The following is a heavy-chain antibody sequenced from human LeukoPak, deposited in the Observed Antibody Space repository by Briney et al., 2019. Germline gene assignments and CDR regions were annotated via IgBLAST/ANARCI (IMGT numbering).Heavy chain of an antibody. V-gene: IGHV3-21*01. CDR1: GFTFSSCG. CDR3: ATETIGRHYDY. D-gene: IGHD1-14*01. CDR2: IGPIGTDR. J-gene: IGHJ4*02. Sequence: GGSLRLSCAASGFTFSSCGFNWVRQAPGKGLEWVSSIGPIGTDRYYADSVRGRFTISRDNAKNSMYLQMDSLRDEDTAVYYCATETIGRHYDYWGQGTLLTVSS.